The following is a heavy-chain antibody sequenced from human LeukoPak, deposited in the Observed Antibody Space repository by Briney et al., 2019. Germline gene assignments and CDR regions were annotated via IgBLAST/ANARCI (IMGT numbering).Heavy chain of an antibody. CDR3: ARGVVPARFWFDP. V-gene: IGHV4-59*01. D-gene: IGHD2-15*01. J-gene: IGHJ5*02. CDR2: IYYSGST. CDR1: GGSISSYY. Sequence: SETLSLTCTVSGGSISSYYWSWIRQPPGKGLEWIGYIYYSGSTNYNPSLKSRVTISVDTSKNQFSLKLSSVTAADTAVYYCARGVVPARFWFDPWGQGTLVTVSS.